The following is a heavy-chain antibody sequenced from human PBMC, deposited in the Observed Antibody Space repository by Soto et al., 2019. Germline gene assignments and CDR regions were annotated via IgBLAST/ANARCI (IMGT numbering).Heavy chain of an antibody. CDR3: ARALQWPESLNYYYYGMDV. CDR2: IYYSGST. D-gene: IGHD6-19*01. Sequence: SETLSLTCTVSGGSISSGDYYWSWIRQPPGKGLEWIGYIYYSGSTYYNPSLKSRVTISVDTSKNQFSLKLSSVTAADTAVYYCARALQWPESLNYYYYGMDVWGQGTTVTVSS. J-gene: IGHJ6*02. CDR1: GGSISSGDYY. V-gene: IGHV4-30-4*01.